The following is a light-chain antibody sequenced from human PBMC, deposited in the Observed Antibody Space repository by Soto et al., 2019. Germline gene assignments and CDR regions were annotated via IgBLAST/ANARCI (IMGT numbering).Light chain of an antibody. CDR3: QQYNSYSRT. V-gene: IGKV1-5*01. CDR2: DAS. J-gene: IGKJ1*01. CDR1: QGIGSW. Sequence: DIQMTQSPSSVSASVLGRVTITCGASQGIGSWLAWYQQKPGKAPKLLIYDASSLESGVPSRFSGSGSGTEFTLTISSLQPDDFATYYCQQYNSYSRTFGQGTKVDIK.